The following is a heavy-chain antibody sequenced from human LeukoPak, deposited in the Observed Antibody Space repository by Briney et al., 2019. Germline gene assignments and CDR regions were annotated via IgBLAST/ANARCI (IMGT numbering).Heavy chain of an antibody. CDR2: ISSSSSYI. J-gene: IGHJ1*01. CDR1: EFIFSSYN. CDR3: ATYSSLNRREFQY. Sequence: GGSLRLSCAASEFIFSSYNMNWVRQAPGRGLEWVASISSSSSYIYYADSVKGRFTISRNNAKRSLYLQMNSLRAEDTAVYYCATYSSLNRREFQYWGQGTLLTVSS. V-gene: IGHV3-21*01. D-gene: IGHD3-22*01.